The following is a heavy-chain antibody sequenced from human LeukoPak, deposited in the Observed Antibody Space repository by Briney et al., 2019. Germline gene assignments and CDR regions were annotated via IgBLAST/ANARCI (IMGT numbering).Heavy chain of an antibody. J-gene: IGHJ4*02. D-gene: IGHD5-18*01. CDR3: ARDNLRGYSYGLEYYFDY. Sequence: GASVKVSCKASGYTFTSYGISWVRQAPGQGLEWMGGIIPIFGTANYAQKFQGRVTITADESTSTAYMELSSLRSEDTAVYYCARDNLRGYSYGLEYYFDYWGQGTLVTVSS. V-gene: IGHV1-69*13. CDR2: IIPIFGTA. CDR1: GYTFTSYG.